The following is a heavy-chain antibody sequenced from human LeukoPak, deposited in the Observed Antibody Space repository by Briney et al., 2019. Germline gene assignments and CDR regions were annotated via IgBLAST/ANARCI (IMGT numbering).Heavy chain of an antibody. V-gene: IGHV3-7*01. CDR1: GFTFSSYW. Sequence: GGSLRLSCAASGFTFSSYWMSWVRQAPGKGLEWVANIKQDGSEKYYVDSVKGRFTISRDNAKNSLYLQMNSLRAEDTAVYYCARVSRLLECCYYYYYYMDVWGKGTTVTVSS. CDR3: ARVSRLLECCYYYYYYMDV. D-gene: IGHD2/OR15-2a*01. CDR2: IKQDGSEK. J-gene: IGHJ6*03.